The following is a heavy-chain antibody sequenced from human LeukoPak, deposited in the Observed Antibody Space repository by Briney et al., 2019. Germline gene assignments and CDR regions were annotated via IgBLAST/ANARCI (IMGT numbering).Heavy chain of an antibody. CDR3: ASSVVNGEIDY. D-gene: IGHD2-8*01. V-gene: IGHV4-34*01. CDR2: INHSGST. J-gene: IGHJ4*02. CDR1: GGSSSGYY. Sequence: SETLSLTCAVYGGSSSGYYWSWIRQPPGKGLEWIGEINHSGSTNYNPSLKSRVTISVDTSKNQFSLKLSSVTAADTAVYYCASSVVNGEIDYWGQGTLVTVSS.